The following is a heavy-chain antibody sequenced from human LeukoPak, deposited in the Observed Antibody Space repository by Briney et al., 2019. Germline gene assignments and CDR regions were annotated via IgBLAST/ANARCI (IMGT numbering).Heavy chain of an antibody. V-gene: IGHV1-24*01. D-gene: IGHD1-1*01. Sequence: GASVSVSRKVSGKRLSDLSIHWLRLPPGTGLEWVGGSDPEDGERIYAQMFQGRVTMTEDTSIDTAYMELSSLRSEDTAVYYCVTGFTTLAVDYFDYWSQGTLVTVSP. CDR3: VTGFTTLAVDYFDY. CDR1: GKRLSDLS. J-gene: IGHJ4*02. CDR2: SDPEDGER.